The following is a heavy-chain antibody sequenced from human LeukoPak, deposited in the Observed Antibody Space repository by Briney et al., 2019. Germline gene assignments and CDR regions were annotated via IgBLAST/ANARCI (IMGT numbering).Heavy chain of an antibody. V-gene: IGHV4-59*08. CDR3: ARLGELGDVDY. Sequence: PSETLSLTCTVSGGSISSYYWSWIRQPPGKGLEWIGYIYYSGSTNYNPSLKSRVTISVDTSKNQFSLKLSSVTAADTAVYYCARLGELGDVDYWGQGTLVTVSS. CDR2: IYYSGST. D-gene: IGHD3-10*01. J-gene: IGHJ4*02. CDR1: GGSISSYY.